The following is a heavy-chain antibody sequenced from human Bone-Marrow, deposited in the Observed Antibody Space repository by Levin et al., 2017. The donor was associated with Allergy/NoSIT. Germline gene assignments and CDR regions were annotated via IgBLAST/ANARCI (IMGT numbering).Heavy chain of an antibody. CDR1: GFNLSDFA. Sequence: GGSLRLSCVASGFNLSDFAINWVRQAPGKGLEWVAVISYDGDNDFYADSLKGRFTISRDNSKSTVYLQMNSLRPEDTAVYFCAKPDYDDSSDYYPKTGGMDVWGQGTAVTVAS. CDR3: AKPDYDDSSDYYPKTGGMDV. J-gene: IGHJ6*02. CDR2: ISYDGDND. D-gene: IGHD3-22*01. V-gene: IGHV3-30*18.